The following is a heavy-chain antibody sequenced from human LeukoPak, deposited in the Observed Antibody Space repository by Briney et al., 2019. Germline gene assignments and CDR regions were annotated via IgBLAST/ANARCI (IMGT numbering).Heavy chain of an antibody. CDR1: GFTFSTSS. J-gene: IGHJ6*02. CDR3: ARCADGYDCYYHNYGMDV. V-gene: IGHV3-21*01. CDR2: ISSSSTYK. D-gene: IGHD5-24*01. Sequence: GGSLRLSCVGSGFTFSTSSMNWVRQAPGKGLEWISSISSSSTYKYYAGSVKGRFTISRDNAKNSIYLEMNTLRAEDTAVYYCARCADGYDCYYHNYGMDVWGQGTTVTV.